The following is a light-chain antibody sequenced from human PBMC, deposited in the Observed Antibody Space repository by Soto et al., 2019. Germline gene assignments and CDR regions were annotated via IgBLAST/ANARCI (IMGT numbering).Light chain of an antibody. V-gene: IGLV4-60*03. Sequence: QLVLTQSSSASASLGSSVKLTCTLSSGHSSYIIAWHQQQPGKAPRYLMKLEGSGSYNKGSGVPDRFSGSSSGADRYLTISNLPSEDEADYYCETSDSNPPVVFGGGTQLTVL. CDR3: ETSDSNPPVV. J-gene: IGLJ2*01. CDR2: LEGSGSY. CDR1: SGHSSYI.